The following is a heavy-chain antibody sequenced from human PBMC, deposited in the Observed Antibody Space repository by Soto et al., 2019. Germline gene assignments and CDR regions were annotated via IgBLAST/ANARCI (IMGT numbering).Heavy chain of an antibody. CDR3: ARCPQNVGSGWTPIDY. Sequence: QVQLQESGPGLVKPSGTLSLTCAVSGGSISSSNWWSWVRQPPGKGLEWIGEIYHSGSTNYNPSLKSRVTISVDKSTNQSSLQLSSVTAADTAVYYCARCPQNVGSGWTPIDYWGQGTLVTVSS. V-gene: IGHV4-4*02. CDR1: GGSISSSNW. J-gene: IGHJ4*02. D-gene: IGHD6-19*01. CDR2: IYHSGST.